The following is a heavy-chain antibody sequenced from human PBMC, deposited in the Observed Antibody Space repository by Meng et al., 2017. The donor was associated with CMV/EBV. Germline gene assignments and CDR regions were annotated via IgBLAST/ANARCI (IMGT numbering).Heavy chain of an antibody. CDR2: INPNSGGT. CDR3: VRSTGYRSGWSGGDVFDI. CDR1: GYTFTGYY. J-gene: IGHJ3*02. Sequence: ASVKVSCKASGYTFTGYYMHWVRQAPGQGLEWMGWINPNSGGTNYAQKFQGRVIMTRDTSISTAYMELSRLRSDDTAVYYCVRSTGYRSGWSGGDVFDIWGQGTMVTVSS. D-gene: IGHD6-19*01. V-gene: IGHV1-2*02.